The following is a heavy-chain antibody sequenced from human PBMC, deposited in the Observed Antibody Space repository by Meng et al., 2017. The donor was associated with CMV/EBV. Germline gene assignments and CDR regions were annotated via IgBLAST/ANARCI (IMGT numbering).Heavy chain of an antibody. CDR1: GFTFSSYS. V-gene: IGHV3-21*01. CDR2: ISSSSSYI. CDR3: ARDPGRVGVVITH. D-gene: IGHD3-3*01. J-gene: IGHJ1*01. Sequence: GGSLRLSCAASGFTFSSYSMNWVRQAPGKGLEWVSSISSSSSYIYYADSVKGRFTISRDNAKNSLYLQMNSLRAEDTAVYYCARDPGRVGVVITHWGQGTLVTVSS.